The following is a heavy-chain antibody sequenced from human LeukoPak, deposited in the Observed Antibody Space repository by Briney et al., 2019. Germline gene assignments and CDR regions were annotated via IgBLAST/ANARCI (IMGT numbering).Heavy chain of an antibody. V-gene: IGHV3-23*01. Sequence: PGGSLRLSCAASGFTFSSYAMSWVRQAPGKGLEWVSAISGSGGSTYYADSVKGRFTISRDNSKNTLYLQMNSLRAEDTAVHYCAKEVYCSSTSCYAPVSWFDPWGQGTLVTVSS. J-gene: IGHJ5*02. CDR2: ISGSGGST. D-gene: IGHD2-2*01. CDR3: AKEVYCSSTSCYAPVSWFDP. CDR1: GFTFSSYA.